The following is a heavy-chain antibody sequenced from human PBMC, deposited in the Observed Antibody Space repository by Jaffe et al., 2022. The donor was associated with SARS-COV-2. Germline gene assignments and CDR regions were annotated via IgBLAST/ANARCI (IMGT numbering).Heavy chain of an antibody. V-gene: IGHV3-30*18. CDR3: VKEASTGSYRTADY. J-gene: IGHJ4*02. D-gene: IGHD3-22*01. CDR1: GFTLRSCG. CDR2: VTYDGSEI. Sequence: QVQLVESGGGVVQAGGSLRLSCAASGFTLRSCGMHWIRQTPAKGLEWVAVVTYDGSEIRYGDSMYGRVTISRDISRNLVYLQMNNLNVDDTAVYYCVKEASTGSYRTADYWGQGTLVTVSS.